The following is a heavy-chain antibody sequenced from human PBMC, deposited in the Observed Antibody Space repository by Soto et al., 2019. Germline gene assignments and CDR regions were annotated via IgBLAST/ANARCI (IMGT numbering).Heavy chain of an antibody. Sequence: GGPLRLSCATSGVKVSNYAMSWVRQAPGKGLEWVSLISATGGGTYYADSVKGRFTISRDNSHNTLYLQVHSLTAEDTAVYYCAKDRRAGGNSAFYFHFWGQGAQVTVSS. D-gene: IGHD3-16*01. V-gene: IGHV3-23*01. J-gene: IGHJ4*02. CDR3: AKDRRAGGNSAFYFHF. CDR1: GVKVSNYA. CDR2: ISATGGGT.